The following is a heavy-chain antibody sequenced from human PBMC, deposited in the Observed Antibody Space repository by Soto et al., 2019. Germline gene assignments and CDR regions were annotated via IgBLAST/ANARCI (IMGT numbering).Heavy chain of an antibody. CDR3: AAVRYFDWLQPDDAFDI. CDR1: GFTFSSYS. D-gene: IGHD3-9*01. Sequence: PGGSLRLSCAASGFTFSSYSMNWVRQAPGKGLEWVSYISSSSSTIYYADSVKGRFTISRDSAKNSLYLQMNSLRAEDTAVYYFAAVRYFDWLQPDDAFDIWGQGTMVTVSS. CDR2: ISSSSSTI. V-gene: IGHV3-48*01. J-gene: IGHJ3*02.